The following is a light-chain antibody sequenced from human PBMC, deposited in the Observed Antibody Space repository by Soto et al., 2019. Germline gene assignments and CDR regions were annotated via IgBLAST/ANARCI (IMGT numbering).Light chain of an antibody. CDR3: QQCGSLPLT. CDR2: AAS. J-gene: IGKJ4*01. CDR1: QSVSSNY. Sequence: EIVLTQSPGTLSLSPGERVTLSCRASQSVSSNYLAWYQQKPGQAPRLLIYAASSRATGIPDRFSGSGSGTDFPLNISRLEPEDFAVYYCQQCGSLPLTFGGGTKVEI. V-gene: IGKV3-20*01.